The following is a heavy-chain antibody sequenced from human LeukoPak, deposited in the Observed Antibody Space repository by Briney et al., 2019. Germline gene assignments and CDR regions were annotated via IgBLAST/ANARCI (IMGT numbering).Heavy chain of an antibody. J-gene: IGHJ4*02. V-gene: IGHV4-59*08. D-gene: IGHD1-26*01. CDR3: ARHGGTLDYFDY. CDR2: ISYGGAT. CDR1: GGSISSYY. Sequence: SETLSLNCTVSGGSISSYYWSLIRHPPGQGLHSIGYISYGGATSYNPSLKRRVTISVDSPKNRFSLRLSSLTAADTALYYCARHGGTLDYFDYWGPGSLVTVSS.